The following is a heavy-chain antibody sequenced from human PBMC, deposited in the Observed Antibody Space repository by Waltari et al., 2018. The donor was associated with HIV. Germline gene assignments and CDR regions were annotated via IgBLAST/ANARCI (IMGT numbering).Heavy chain of an antibody. CDR2: ISGSGGST. Sequence: EVQLLESGGGLVQPGGSLRLSCAASGFTFSSYAMSWVRQAPGKGLEWVSAISGSGGSTYYADSVKGRFNISRDNSKNTLYLQMNSLRAEDTAVYYCAKNGELGYYYYGMDVWGQGTTVTVSS. CDR3: AKNGELGYYYYGMDV. J-gene: IGHJ6*02. D-gene: IGHD4-17*01. V-gene: IGHV3-23*01. CDR1: GFTFSSYA.